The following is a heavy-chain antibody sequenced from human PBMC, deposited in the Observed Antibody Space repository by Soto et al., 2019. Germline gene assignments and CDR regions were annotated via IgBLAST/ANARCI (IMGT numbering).Heavy chain of an antibody. CDR3: ATIHYDLGHMDV. J-gene: IGHJ6*03. CDR2: ISSSSSTI. Sequence: GGSLRLSCAASGFTFSSYSMNWVRQAPGKGLEWVSYISSSSSTIYYADSVKGRFTISRDNAKNSLYLQMNSLRAEDTAVYYCATIHYDLGHMDVWGKGTTVTVSS. D-gene: IGHD3-3*01. V-gene: IGHV3-48*01. CDR1: GFTFSSYS.